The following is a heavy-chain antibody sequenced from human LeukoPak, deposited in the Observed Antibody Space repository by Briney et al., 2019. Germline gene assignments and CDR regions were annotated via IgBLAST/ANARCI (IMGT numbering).Heavy chain of an antibody. CDR1: GVSTTNGIYY. V-gene: IGHV4-39*01. J-gene: IGHJ4*02. CDR3: ARHAEYNSGWHFYLDH. CDR2: VHNVGST. D-gene: IGHD6-19*01. Sequence: SATLSLTCTVSGVSTTNGIYYWAWLRQSPGKGLEWIGSVHNVGSTYYNLSLRSRVTMSIDTSKNQFSLRLNSVTAADTAVYYCARHAEYNSGWHFYLDHWGQGILVTVSS.